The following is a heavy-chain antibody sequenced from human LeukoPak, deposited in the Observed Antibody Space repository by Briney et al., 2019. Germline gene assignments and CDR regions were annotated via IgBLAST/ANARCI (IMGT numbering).Heavy chain of an antibody. Sequence: PGGSLRLSCAASGFTFSSYWMSWVRQAPGKGLEWVANIKQDGSEKYYVDSVKGRFTISRDNAKNSLYLQMNSLRAEDTAVYYCARDSEELLWIGWGIVFDIWGQGTMVTVSS. CDR3: ARDSEELLWIGWGIVFDI. J-gene: IGHJ3*02. CDR2: IKQDGSEK. CDR1: GFTFSSYW. D-gene: IGHD3-10*01. V-gene: IGHV3-7*01.